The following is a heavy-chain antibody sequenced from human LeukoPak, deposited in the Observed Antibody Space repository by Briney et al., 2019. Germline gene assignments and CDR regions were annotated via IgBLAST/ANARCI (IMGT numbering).Heavy chain of an antibody. V-gene: IGHV3-53*01. CDR1: GFTFSSYG. Sequence: GGSLRLSCAASGFTFSSYGMHWVRQAPGKGLDWVSMIYSGGSTNYADSVKGRFTISRDSSKNTLYLQMNSLRAEDTAVYYCVTRLAWGQGTLVTVSS. CDR2: IYSGGST. D-gene: IGHD3-16*01. CDR3: VTRLA. J-gene: IGHJ5*02.